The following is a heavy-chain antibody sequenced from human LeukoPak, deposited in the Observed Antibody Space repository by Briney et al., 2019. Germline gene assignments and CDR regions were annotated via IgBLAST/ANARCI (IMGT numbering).Heavy chain of an antibody. Sequence: GGSLRLSCAASGFTFDDYGMSWVRQAPGKGLEWVSYISNSSSTIYYADSVKGRFTVSRDNAKNSLYLQMNSLRAEDTAVYYCARTIACDYWGQGTLVTVSS. V-gene: IGHV3-48*01. D-gene: IGHD6-13*01. CDR1: GFTFDDYG. CDR3: ARTIACDY. CDR2: ISNSSSTI. J-gene: IGHJ4*02.